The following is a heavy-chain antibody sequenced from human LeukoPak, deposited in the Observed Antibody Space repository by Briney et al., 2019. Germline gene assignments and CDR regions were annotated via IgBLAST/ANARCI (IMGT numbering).Heavy chain of an antibody. CDR3: VRDDDRSVNGLDY. D-gene: IGHD3-22*01. V-gene: IGHV3-33*01. CDR1: GFTFSRYG. Sequence: GGSLRLSCVASGFTFSRYGMHWVRQAPGKGLEWVAVILLDGSKEFYTDSVKGRFTISRDNSKNMLYLQMNSLRAEDTALYYCVRDDDRSVNGLDYWGQGTLVTVSS. J-gene: IGHJ4*02. CDR2: ILLDGSKE.